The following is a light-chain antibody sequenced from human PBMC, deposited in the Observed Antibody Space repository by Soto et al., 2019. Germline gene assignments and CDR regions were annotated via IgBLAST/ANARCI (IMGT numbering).Light chain of an antibody. Sequence: TQSPSTLSGSVGDRVTTTCRASQTISSSYLTWYQQRPGQPPRLLIYRASRRATGIPDRFSASGSGTDFTLTISRLEPEDFAVYYCQQYGSSPPYTLGQGTRLEI. CDR2: RAS. CDR3: QQYGSSPPYT. CDR1: QTISSSY. V-gene: IGKV3-20*01. J-gene: IGKJ5*01.